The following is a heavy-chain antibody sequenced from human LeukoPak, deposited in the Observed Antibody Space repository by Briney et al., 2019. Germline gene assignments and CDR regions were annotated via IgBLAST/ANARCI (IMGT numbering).Heavy chain of an antibody. V-gene: IGHV4-38-2*02. J-gene: IGHJ6*03. Sequence: SETLSLTCTVSGYSISSGYYWGWIRQPPGKGLEWIGSIYHSGSTYYNPSLKSRVTISVDTSKNQFSLKLSSLTAADTAVYYCARAVGATDYYYYYYMDVWGKGTTVTVSS. CDR1: GYSISSGYY. D-gene: IGHD1-26*01. CDR2: IYHSGST. CDR3: ARAVGATDYYYYYYMDV.